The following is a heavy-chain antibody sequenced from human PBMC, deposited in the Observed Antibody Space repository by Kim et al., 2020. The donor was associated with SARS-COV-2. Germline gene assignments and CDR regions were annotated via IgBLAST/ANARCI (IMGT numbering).Heavy chain of an antibody. D-gene: IGHD1-26*01. CDR2: INHSGST. J-gene: IGHJ4*02. CDR1: GGSFSGYY. V-gene: IGHV4-34*01. Sequence: SETLSLTCAVYGGSFSGYYWSWIRQPPGKGLEWIGEINHSGSTNYNQSLKSRVTISVDTSKNQFSLKLSSVTAADTAVYYCARVSQGSYDFIDYWGQGTLVTVSS. CDR3: ARVSQGSYDFIDY.